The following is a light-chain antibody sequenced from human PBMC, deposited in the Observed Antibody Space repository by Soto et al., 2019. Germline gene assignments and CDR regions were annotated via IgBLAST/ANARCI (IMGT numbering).Light chain of an antibody. CDR1: SSDVGSYNL. Sequence: HSALTQPASVSGSPGQSITISCTASSSDVGSYNLVSWYQQHPGKAPKLMIYEGSKRPSGVSTRFSGSKSGNTASLTISGLQAEDEADYYCCSYAGSSTYVVFGGGTQLTVL. V-gene: IGLV2-23*01. J-gene: IGLJ2*01. CDR2: EGS. CDR3: CSYAGSSTYVV.